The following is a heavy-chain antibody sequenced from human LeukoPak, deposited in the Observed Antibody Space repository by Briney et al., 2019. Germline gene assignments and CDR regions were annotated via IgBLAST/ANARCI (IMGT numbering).Heavy chain of an antibody. V-gene: IGHV4-59*01. Sequence: KPSETLSLTCTVSGGSISSYYWSWIRQPPGKGLEWIGYIYYSGSTNYNPSLKSRVTISVDTSKNQFSLKLSSVTAADTAVYYCARDLGYSGYEPIWGQGTLVIVSS. CDR1: GGSISSYY. CDR3: ARDLGYSGYEPI. D-gene: IGHD5-12*01. J-gene: IGHJ4*02. CDR2: IYYSGST.